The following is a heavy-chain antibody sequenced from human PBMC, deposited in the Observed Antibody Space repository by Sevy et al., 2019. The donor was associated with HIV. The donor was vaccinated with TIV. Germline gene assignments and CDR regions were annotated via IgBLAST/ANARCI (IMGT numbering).Heavy chain of an antibody. CDR1: GFTFSSYA. V-gene: IGHV3-23*01. J-gene: IGHJ6*03. CDR3: AKDGYKPSVGDENYYYYYMDV. CDR2: ISGSGGST. Sequence: LSLTCAASGFTFSSYAMSWVRQAPGKGLEWVSAISGSGGSTYYADSVKGRFTISRDNSKNTLYLQMNSLRAEDTAVYYCAKDGYKPSVGDENYYYYYMDVWGKGTMVTVSS. D-gene: IGHD1-20*01.